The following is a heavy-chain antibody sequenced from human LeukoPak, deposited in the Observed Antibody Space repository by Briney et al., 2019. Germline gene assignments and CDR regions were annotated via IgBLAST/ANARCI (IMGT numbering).Heavy chain of an antibody. Sequence: ASVKVSCKVSGYTLTELSMHWVRQAPGKGLEWMGGFDPEDGETIYAQKFQGRVTMTEDTSTDTAYMELSSLRSEDTAVYYCASGGSWYGGFDYWGQGTLVTVSS. CDR2: FDPEDGET. CDR1: GYTLTELS. CDR3: ASGGSWYGGFDY. V-gene: IGHV1-24*01. D-gene: IGHD6-13*01. J-gene: IGHJ4*02.